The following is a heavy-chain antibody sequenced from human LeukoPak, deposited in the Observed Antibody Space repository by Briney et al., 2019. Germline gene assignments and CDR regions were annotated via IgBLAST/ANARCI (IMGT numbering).Heavy chain of an antibody. CDR2: ISSGSSTI. V-gene: IGHV3-48*02. CDR1: GFTFITYS. Sequence: QSGGSLGLSCAASGFTFITYSMNWVRQAPGKGLEWVSYISSGSSTIYYADSVKGRFTISRDNAKNSLFLQMNSLRNEDTAVYYCARDQGGRGFCSSTSCYAGSYFDYWGQGTLVTVSS. CDR3: ARDQGGRGFCSSTSCYAGSYFDY. D-gene: IGHD2-2*01. J-gene: IGHJ4*02.